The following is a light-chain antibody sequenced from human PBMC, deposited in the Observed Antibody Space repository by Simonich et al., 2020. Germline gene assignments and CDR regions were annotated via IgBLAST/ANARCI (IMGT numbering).Light chain of an antibody. J-gene: IGLJ3*02. CDR1: SSYVGGYNY. V-gene: IGLV2-14*01. CDR2: DVS. CDR3: SSYTSSSTLV. Sequence: QSALTQPASVSGSPGQSITISCTGTSSYVGGYNYVSWYKQHPGQAPKLMIYDVSKRPSGVSNRFSGSKSGNTASLTISGLQAEDEADYYCSSYTSSSTLVFGGGTKLTVL.